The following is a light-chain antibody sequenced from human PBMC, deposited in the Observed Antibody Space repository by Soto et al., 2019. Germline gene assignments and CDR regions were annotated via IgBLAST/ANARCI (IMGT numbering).Light chain of an antibody. CDR3: QQYHSYWT. V-gene: IGKV1-5*01. CDR1: PIIRSR. Sequence: DFQMTQSQSTLSASVGDLVTITCRASPIIRSRLAWFQQKPGKSHKLLIYDASSLESGVPQRFSGSGSRKEFPLIISSLHTDDFSNYYCQQYHSYWTFGQGTKVE. J-gene: IGKJ1*01. CDR2: DAS.